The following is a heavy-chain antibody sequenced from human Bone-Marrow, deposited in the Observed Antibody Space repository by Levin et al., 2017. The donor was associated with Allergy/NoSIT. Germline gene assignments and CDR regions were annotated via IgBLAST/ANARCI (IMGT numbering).Heavy chain of an antibody. V-gene: IGHV5-10-1*01. D-gene: IGHD4-17*01. CDR1: GYSFTSYW. Sequence: GESLKISCKGSGYSFTSYWISWVRQMPGKGLEWMGRIDPSDSYTNYSPSFQGHVTISADKSISTAYLQWSSLKASDTAMYYCARRVGDYGDYAGPEVDYWGQGTLVTVSS. CDR3: ARRVGDYGDYAGPEVDY. J-gene: IGHJ4*02. CDR2: IDPSDSYT.